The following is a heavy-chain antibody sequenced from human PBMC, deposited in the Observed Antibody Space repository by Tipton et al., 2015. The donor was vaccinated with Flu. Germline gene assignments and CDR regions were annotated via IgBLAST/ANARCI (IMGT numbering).Heavy chain of an antibody. CDR1: GFTFSSHW. V-gene: IGHV3-74*01. D-gene: IGHD2-2*01. J-gene: IGHJ1*01. CDR3: VREGNDQLLKYFQN. Sequence: SLRLSCAASGFTFSSHWMHWVRQAPGKGLVWVARMNGDGRSTSYEDSVKGRFTISRDNAKNTLDLQMNSLTVEDTAVYYCVREGNDQLLKYFQNWGQGTLVAVS. CDR2: MNGDGRST.